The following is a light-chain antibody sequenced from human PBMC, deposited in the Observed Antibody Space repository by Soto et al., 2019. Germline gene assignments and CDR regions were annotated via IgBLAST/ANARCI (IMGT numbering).Light chain of an antibody. V-gene: IGKV3-20*01. CDR3: QQYANSPLT. Sequence: VLTQSPGTLSLSPGEGATLSCRASQSVCSSYLAWYQQKPGQAPRLLIYGAASRATGIPDRFSGSGSGTDFTLTISRLEPEDLAAYYCQQYANSPLTFGPGPKVDIK. CDR1: QSVCSSY. J-gene: IGKJ3*01. CDR2: GAA.